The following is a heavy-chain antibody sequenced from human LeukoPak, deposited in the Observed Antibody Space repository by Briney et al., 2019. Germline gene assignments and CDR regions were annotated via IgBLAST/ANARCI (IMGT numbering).Heavy chain of an antibody. J-gene: IGHJ3*02. D-gene: IGHD6-19*01. V-gene: IGHV3-74*01. CDR1: GSTFSSYW. CDR2: INSDGSST. CDR3: ARVEAVAGYDAFDI. Sequence: GSLRLSCAASGSTFSSYWMHWVRQAPGKGLVWVSRINSDGSSTSYADSVKGRFTISRDNAKNTLYLQMNSLRAEDTAVYYCARVEAVAGYDAFDIWGQGTMVTVSS.